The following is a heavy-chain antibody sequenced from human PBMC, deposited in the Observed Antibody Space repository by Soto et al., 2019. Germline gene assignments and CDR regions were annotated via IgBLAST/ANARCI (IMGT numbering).Heavy chain of an antibody. CDR2: INPNGGVR. V-gene: IGHV1-2*04. D-gene: IGHD5-12*01. J-gene: IGHJ6*03. CDR1: GDSFNGYS. CDR3: ARESGGATATLDYYYFYMDV. Sequence: QVQLVQSGAEVRKPGASVTVSCRSSGDSFNGYSIHWVRQAPGQGFEWMGWINPNGGVRKYAQKVQAWVRMTRDTSIRTVYMQLSTLRSDDTAVYYCARESGGATATLDYYYFYMDVWGTGTTVTVSS.